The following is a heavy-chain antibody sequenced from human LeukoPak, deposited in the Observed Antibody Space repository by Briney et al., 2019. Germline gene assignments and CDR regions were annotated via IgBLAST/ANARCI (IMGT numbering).Heavy chain of an antibody. V-gene: IGHV3-23*01. Sequence: GGSLRLSCAASGFTFRSYAMSWVRQAPGKGLEWVSAISGSGGSTYYADSVKGGFTISRDNSKNKLYMQMNSRRAEDTAGYYGANQPGIALPPADYFDYWGQGTLVTVSS. CDR1: GFTFRSYA. CDR3: ANQPGIALPPADYFDY. J-gene: IGHJ4*02. CDR2: ISGSGGST.